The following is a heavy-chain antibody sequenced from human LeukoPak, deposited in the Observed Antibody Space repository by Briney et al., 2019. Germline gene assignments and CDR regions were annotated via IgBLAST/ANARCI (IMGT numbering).Heavy chain of an antibody. D-gene: IGHD3-3*01. CDR3: ARDLTIFGVFRRVRTLDYMDV. CDR2: IYSGGST. Sequence: GGSLRLSCAASGFTVSSNYMSWVRQAPGKGLEWVSAIYSGGSTYYAGSVKGRFTISRDNSKNTLYLQMNSLRAEDTAVYYCARDLTIFGVFRRVRTLDYMDVWGKGTTVAVSS. CDR1: GFTVSSNY. V-gene: IGHV3-66*02. J-gene: IGHJ6*03.